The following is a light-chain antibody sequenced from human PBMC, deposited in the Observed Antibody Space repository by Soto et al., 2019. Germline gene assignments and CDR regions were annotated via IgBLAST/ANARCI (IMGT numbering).Light chain of an antibody. Sequence: DVQMIWSPSTLPASLGDRVSMSSRASQSITSWMAWYQQKPGKAPSLLIYDASTWESGVPARFSGSGSGTEFTLTISSLQPDDFATYYCQQYNNYWLTFGGGTKVDIK. J-gene: IGKJ4*01. CDR2: DAS. V-gene: IGKV1-5*01. CDR1: QSITSW. CDR3: QQYNNYWLT.